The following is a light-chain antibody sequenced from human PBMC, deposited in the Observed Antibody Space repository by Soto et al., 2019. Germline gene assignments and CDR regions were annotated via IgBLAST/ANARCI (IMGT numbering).Light chain of an antibody. CDR3: QQLCIYPPT. CDR1: QGILNY. V-gene: IGKV1-9*01. CDR2: GAS. J-gene: IGKJ3*01. Sequence: IRLTQSPSSLSASAGDIVTITCRASQGILNYLAWYQQKPGKAPKLLIYGASTLQSGVPSRFGGSGSGTDFTLTVSSLQPEDFATYYCQQLCIYPPTFGPGTKVDIK.